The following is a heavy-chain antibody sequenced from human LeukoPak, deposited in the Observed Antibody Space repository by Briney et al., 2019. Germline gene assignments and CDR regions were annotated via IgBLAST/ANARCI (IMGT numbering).Heavy chain of an antibody. CDR1: RFTFSSYA. J-gene: IGHJ5*02. V-gene: IGHV3-30*04. D-gene: IGHD2/OR15-2a*01. CDR3: ARDFPFDP. Sequence: PGGSLRLSCAASRFTFSSYAMHWVGQAPGQGREWVAVISYDGSNKYYADSVKGRYTISRDNSKNTLYLQMNSLRAEDTAVYYCARDFPFDPWGQGTLVTVSS. CDR2: ISYDGSNK.